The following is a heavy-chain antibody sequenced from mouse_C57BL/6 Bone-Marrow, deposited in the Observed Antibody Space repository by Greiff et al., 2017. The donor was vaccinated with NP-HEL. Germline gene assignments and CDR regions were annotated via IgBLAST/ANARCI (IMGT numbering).Heavy chain of an antibody. V-gene: IGHV1-76*01. Sequence: VQLQQSGAELVRPGASVKLSCKASGYTFTDYYINWVKQRPGQGLEWIARIYPGSGNTYYNEKFKGKATLTAEKSSSTAYMQLSSLTSEDSAVYFCARSWFLDYWGQGTTLTVSS. J-gene: IGHJ2*01. CDR1: GYTFTDYY. CDR3: ARSWFLDY. D-gene: IGHD2-2*01. CDR2: IYPGSGNT.